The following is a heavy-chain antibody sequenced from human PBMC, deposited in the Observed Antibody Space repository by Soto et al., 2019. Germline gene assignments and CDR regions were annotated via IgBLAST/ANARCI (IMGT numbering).Heavy chain of an antibody. D-gene: IGHD6-19*01. J-gene: IGHJ4*02. Sequence: EVQRVESGGGLVQPGGSLRLSCAASGFTFDDYSMHWVRQAPGRGLEWVSGISWHSGSIDYADSVKGRFTISRDNAKNFLYLEMNSRRPEDTALYYCARGYLGAVAGDFEYWGQGTLVTVPS. CDR2: ISWHSGSI. CDR3: ARGYLGAVAGDFEY. CDR1: GFTFDDYS. V-gene: IGHV3-9*01.